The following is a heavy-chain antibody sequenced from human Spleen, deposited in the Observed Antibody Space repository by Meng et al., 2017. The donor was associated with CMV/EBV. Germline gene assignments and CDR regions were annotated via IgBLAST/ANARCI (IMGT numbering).Heavy chain of an antibody. CDR2: FYRTGDT. CDR3: VSGGDYQYVGGWYPYFDH. V-gene: IGHV4-38-2*02. J-gene: IGHJ4*02. D-gene: IGHD6-19*01. Sequence: GSLRLSCIVSGYAISDGYYWGWVRQSPGKGLEWLGSFYRTGDTCYNPSLQSRIAISVDAPKNRFSLRLAAVTSTNTALYFCVSGGDYQYVGGWYPYFDHWGQGRLVTVSS. CDR1: GYAISDGYY.